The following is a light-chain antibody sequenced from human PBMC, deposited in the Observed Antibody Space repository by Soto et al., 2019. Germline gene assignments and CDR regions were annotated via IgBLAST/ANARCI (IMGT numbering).Light chain of an antibody. Sequence: QSALTQPASVSGSPGQSIIISCTGTSSDVGTYDYVSWYQQHPGKAPKLMIYEVNNRPSGVSSRFSGSKSGSTASLTISGLQADDEADYYCSSYANGGTRVFGRGTKLTVL. CDR1: SSDVGTYDY. CDR2: EVN. J-gene: IGLJ3*02. CDR3: SSYANGGTRV. V-gene: IGLV2-14*01.